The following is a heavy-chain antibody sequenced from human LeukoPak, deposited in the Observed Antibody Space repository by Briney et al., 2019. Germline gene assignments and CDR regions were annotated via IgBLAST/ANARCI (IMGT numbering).Heavy chain of an antibody. CDR2: ISGSGGSS. J-gene: IGHJ4*02. D-gene: IGHD3-3*01. Sequence: GGSLRLSCAASGFTFSSYSMSWVRQAPGKGLEWVSAISGSGGSSYYADSVKVRFTISRDNSKNTLYLQMNSLRAEDTAVYYCAKVLRFLEWLPDYWGQGTLVTVSS. CDR3: AKVLRFLEWLPDY. CDR1: GFTFSSYS. V-gene: IGHV3-23*01.